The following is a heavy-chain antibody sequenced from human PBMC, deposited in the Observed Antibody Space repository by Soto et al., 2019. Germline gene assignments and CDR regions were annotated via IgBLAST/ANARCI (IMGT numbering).Heavy chain of an antibody. CDR2: IWYDGNNK. J-gene: IGHJ6*02. D-gene: IGHD2-2*01. CDR3: ARDVSVPAGRDYGMDV. CDR1: GFTFSSYG. Sequence: QVQLVESGGGVVQPGRSLRLSCAASGFTFSSYGMHWVRQAPGKGLDWVAVIWYDGNNKYYADSVKGRFTISRDNSKNSLYLQMNSLRAEDTAVYYCARDVSVPAGRDYGMDVWGQGTTVTVSS. V-gene: IGHV3-33*01.